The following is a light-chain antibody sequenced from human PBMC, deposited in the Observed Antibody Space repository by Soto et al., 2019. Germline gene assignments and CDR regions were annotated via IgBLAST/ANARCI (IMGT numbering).Light chain of an antibody. V-gene: IGKV1-5*03. CDR2: KAA. CDR1: DNIAPW. Sequence: DIQMTQSPSTLSASVGDRVAITCRASDNIAPWVAWYQQKPGKAPKLLIYKAANLADEVPSRFAGSGSGTDFTLTITRLQPDDFATYYCQHYNSYSEAFGQGTKVELK. J-gene: IGKJ1*01. CDR3: QHYNSYSEA.